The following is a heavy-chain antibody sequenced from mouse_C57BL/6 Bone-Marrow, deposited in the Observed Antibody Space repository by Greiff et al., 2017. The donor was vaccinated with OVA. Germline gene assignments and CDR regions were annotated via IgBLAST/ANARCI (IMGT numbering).Heavy chain of an antibody. CDR3: ARSGTYYGYWYFDV. CDR2: IYPGSGST. V-gene: IGHV1-55*01. CDR1: GYTFTSYW. J-gene: IGHJ1*03. D-gene: IGHD1-1*02. Sequence: QVQLQQPGAELVKPGASVKMSCKASGYTFTSYWITWVKQRPGQGLEWIGDIYPGSGSTNYNEKFKSKATLTVDTSSSTAYMQLSSLTSEDSAVYYCARSGTYYGYWYFDVWGTGTTVTVSS.